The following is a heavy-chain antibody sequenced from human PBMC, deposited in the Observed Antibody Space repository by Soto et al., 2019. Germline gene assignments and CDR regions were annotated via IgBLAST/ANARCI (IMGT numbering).Heavy chain of an antibody. CDR3: ARRYYDSTGFAVDP. CDR1: GASVSHGY. Sequence: SETLSLTCNVSGASVSHGYWSWIRQPPGKGLEWIGFMYFGGSFNYNPPLTSRATISVETSKNQFSMKLTSVTASDTAVYYCARRYYDSTGFAVDPWGQGTLVTVSS. D-gene: IGHD3-22*01. CDR2: MYFGGSF. J-gene: IGHJ5*02. V-gene: IGHV4-59*02.